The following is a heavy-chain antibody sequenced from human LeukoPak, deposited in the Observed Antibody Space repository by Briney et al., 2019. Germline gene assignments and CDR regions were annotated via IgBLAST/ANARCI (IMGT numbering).Heavy chain of an antibody. CDR3: AKRVDFDVMTGYYVPDF. Sequence: PGASLRLSCAASGFTFSNYAMSWVRQAPGKGLEWVSAITGSGGNTYYADSVKGRFTISRDNSKNTLYLQMNSLRAEDTAVYYCAKRVDFDVMTGYYVPDFWGQGTLVTVSS. D-gene: IGHD3-9*01. CDR2: ITGSGGNT. CDR1: GFTFSNYA. V-gene: IGHV3-23*01. J-gene: IGHJ4*02.